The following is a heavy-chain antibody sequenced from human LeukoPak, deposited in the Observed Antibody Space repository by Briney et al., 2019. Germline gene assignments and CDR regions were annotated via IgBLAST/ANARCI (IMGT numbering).Heavy chain of an antibody. CDR2: IYSGGST. D-gene: IGHD3-10*01. CDR1: GFTVSSNY. V-gene: IGHV3-53*01. CDR3: AGEARFRDVFDI. J-gene: IGHJ3*02. Sequence: GGSLRLSCAASGFTVSSNYMSWVRQAPGKGLEWVSVIYSGGSTYYADSVKGRFTISRDNAKNSLYLQMNSLRAEDTAVYYCAGEARFRDVFDIWGLGTMVTVSS.